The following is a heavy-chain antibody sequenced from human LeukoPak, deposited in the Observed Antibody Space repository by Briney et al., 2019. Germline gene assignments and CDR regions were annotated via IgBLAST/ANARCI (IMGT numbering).Heavy chain of an antibody. CDR3: AKDQDYYDSSGYYYGPYFNY. J-gene: IGHJ4*02. Sequence: GGSLRLSCAASGFTFSIYAMSWVRQAPGKGVEWVSAMSGSGGSTYYADSVKGRFTISRDNSKNALYLQMNSLRAEDTAVYYCAKDQDYYDSSGYYYGPYFNYWGQGTLVTVSS. CDR1: GFTFSIYA. V-gene: IGHV3-23*01. CDR2: MSGSGGST. D-gene: IGHD3-22*01.